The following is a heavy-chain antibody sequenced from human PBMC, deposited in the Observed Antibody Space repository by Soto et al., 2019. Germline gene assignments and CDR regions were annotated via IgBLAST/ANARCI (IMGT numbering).Heavy chain of an antibody. J-gene: IGHJ4*02. Sequence: PGGSLRLSCAASGFTFSSYAMSWVRQAPGKGLEWVSSIISSGSNTHYADSVKGRFTISRDSSKNTLYLQMNSLRAEDTAVFYCARGHWIDAYGAGAYFDYWGQGTQVTVSS. CDR3: ARGHWIDAYGAGAYFDY. V-gene: IGHV3-23*01. D-gene: IGHD1-1*01. CDR1: GFTFSSYA. CDR2: IISSGSNT.